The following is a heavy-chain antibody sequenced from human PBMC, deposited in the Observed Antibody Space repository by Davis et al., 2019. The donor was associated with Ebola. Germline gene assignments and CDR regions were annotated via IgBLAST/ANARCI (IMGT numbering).Heavy chain of an antibody. J-gene: IGHJ4*02. CDR1: GYTFTGYY. V-gene: IGHV1-2*02. Sequence: ASVKVSCKASGYTFTGYYMHWVRQAPGQGLEWMGWINPNSGGTNYAQKFQGRVTMTRDTSISTAYMELSRLRSDDTAVYYCARIAGYSSSWYDGDDDYWGQETLVTVSS. CDR2: INPNSGGT. CDR3: ARIAGYSSSWYDGDDDY. D-gene: IGHD6-13*01.